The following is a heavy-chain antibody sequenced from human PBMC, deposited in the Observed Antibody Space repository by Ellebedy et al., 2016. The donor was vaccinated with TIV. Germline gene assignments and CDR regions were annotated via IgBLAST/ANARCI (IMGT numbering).Heavy chain of an antibody. J-gene: IGHJ4*02. CDR1: GFTFSSYS. CDR3: AVVDFC. Sequence: PGGSLRLSCAASGFTFSSYSMNWVRQAPGKGLEWVSYISSSSTIYYADSVKGRFTISRDSAKNSLYLQMNSLRAEDTAVYYCAVVDFCWGQGTLVTVSS. CDR2: ISSSSTI. V-gene: IGHV3-48*01. D-gene: IGHD2-15*01.